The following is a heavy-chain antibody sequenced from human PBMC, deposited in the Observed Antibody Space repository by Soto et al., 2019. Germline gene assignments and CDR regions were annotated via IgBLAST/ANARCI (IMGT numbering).Heavy chain of an antibody. CDR3: AFGNLSYYFDY. CDR2: IWYDGSDK. D-gene: IGHD3-16*01. V-gene: IGHV3-33*01. Sequence: QVQLVESGGGVVQPGTSLRLPCVASGFAFSSFGMHWVRQAPGKGLEWVAIIWYDGSDKYYGDSVKGRFTISRDNSKNTLFLQMNSLRAEDTAVYHCAFGNLSYYFDYWGQGTPVTVSS. J-gene: IGHJ4*02. CDR1: GFAFSSFG.